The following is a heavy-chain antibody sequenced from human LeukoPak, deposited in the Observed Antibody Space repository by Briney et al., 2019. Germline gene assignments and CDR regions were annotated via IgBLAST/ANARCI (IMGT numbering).Heavy chain of an antibody. CDR1: GFTFSSYV. CDR3: ARTHYGSGSYDGMDV. V-gene: IGHV3-33*01. Sequence: QPGRSLRLSGAASGFTFSSYVMHWVRQAPGKGLEWVAVIWYDGSNKYYADSVKGRFTISRDNSKNTLYLQMNSLRAEDTAVYYCARTHYGSGSYDGMDVWGQGTTVTVSS. J-gene: IGHJ6*02. D-gene: IGHD3-10*01. CDR2: IWYDGSNK.